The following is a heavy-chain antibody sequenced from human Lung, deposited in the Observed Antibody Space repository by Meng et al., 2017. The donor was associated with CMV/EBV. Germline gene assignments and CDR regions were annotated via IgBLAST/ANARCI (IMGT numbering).Heavy chain of an antibody. CDR2: ITASGGST. CDR1: GFTFSNFA. CDR3: AKVDSGSWYRGFFDY. V-gene: IGHV3-23*01. D-gene: IGHD6-13*01. Sequence: GGSLRLXCAASGFTFSNFAMSWVRQAPGKGLEWVSPITASGGSTYYADSVKGRFTISRDNSKNTLYLQMNRLRAEDTAVYYCAKVDSGSWYRGFFDYWGQGTLVTVSS. J-gene: IGHJ4*02.